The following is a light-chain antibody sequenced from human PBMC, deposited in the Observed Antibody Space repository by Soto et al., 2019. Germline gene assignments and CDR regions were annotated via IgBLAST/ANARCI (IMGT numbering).Light chain of an antibody. J-gene: IGKJ5*01. Sequence: EIVMAQSPASLSVSPCEIATLSCRASQSVSSNLAWYQQKPGQAPRLLIYGSSTRATGIPARFSGSGSGTEFTLTVSSLQSEDFAVYYCQQYNDWPRVTFGQGTRLEIK. CDR2: GSS. CDR1: QSVSSN. V-gene: IGKV3-15*01. CDR3: QQYNDWPRVT.